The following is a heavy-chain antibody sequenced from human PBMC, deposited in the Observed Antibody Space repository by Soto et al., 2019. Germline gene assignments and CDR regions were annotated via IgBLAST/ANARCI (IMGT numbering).Heavy chain of an antibody. CDR3: ARQIYDSDTGPNFQYYFDS. Sequence: PGEALHLSRRGSCDSFGVDLNPCVLQTPGKSPYWMGRIDPSDSQTYYSPSFRGHVTISVTKSITTVFLQWSSLRASDTAMYYCARQIYDSDTGPNFQYYFDSWGQGTPVTVSS. V-gene: IGHV5-10-1*01. D-gene: IGHD3-22*01. CDR1: CDSFGVDL. J-gene: IGHJ4*02. CDR2: IDPSDSQT.